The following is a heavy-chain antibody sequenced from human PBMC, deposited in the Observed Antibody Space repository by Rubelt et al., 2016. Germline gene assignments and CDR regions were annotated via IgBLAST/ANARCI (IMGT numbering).Heavy chain of an antibody. J-gene: IGHJ4*02. Sequence: EVQLVQSGAEVKKPGESLKISCKGSGYSFTAYWIGWVRQMPGKGLEWMGIVFPGDSDTKYGPSIQGQVTISADKSVSTAYLQWKGLKASDTALYYCVRFSSSGRYECDLWGQGTLVTVSS. D-gene: IGHD6-19*01. CDR2: VFPGDSDT. V-gene: IGHV5-51*03. CDR3: VRFSSSGRYECDL. CDR1: GYSFTAYW.